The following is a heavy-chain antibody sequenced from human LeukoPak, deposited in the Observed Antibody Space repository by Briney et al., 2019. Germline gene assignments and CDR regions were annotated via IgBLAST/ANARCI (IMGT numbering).Heavy chain of an antibody. CDR3: ARDYGDYEPGRHHYYYYYMDV. CDR1: GFTFSSYS. V-gene: IGHV3-21*01. Sequence: GGSLRLSCAASGFTFSSYSMNWVRQTPGKGLEWVSSISSSSSYIFYADSVKGRFTMSRDNAKKSLYLQMNSLRAEDTAVYYCARDYGDYEPGRHHYYYYYMDVWGKGTTVTVSS. CDR2: ISSSSSYI. J-gene: IGHJ6*03. D-gene: IGHD4-17*01.